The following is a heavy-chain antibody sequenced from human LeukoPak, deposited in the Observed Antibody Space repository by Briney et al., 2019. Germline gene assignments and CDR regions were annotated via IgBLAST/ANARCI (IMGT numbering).Heavy chain of an antibody. J-gene: IGHJ4*02. CDR2: IIPIFGTA. Sequence: SVKVSCKASGGTFSSYAISWVRQAPGQGLEWMGGIIPIFGTANYAQKFQGRVTITADESTSTAYMELSSLRVEDTAVYYCARDPRYSGNYLVEATRNNSRNWGQGTLVTVSS. CDR3: ARDPRYSGNYLVEATRNNSRN. CDR1: GGTFSSYA. V-gene: IGHV1-69*01. D-gene: IGHD1-26*01.